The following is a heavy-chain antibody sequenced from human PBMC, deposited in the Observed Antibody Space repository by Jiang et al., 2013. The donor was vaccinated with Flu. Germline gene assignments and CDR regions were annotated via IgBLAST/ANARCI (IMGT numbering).Heavy chain of an antibody. V-gene: IGHV1-3*01. Sequence: SGAEVKKPGASVKVSCKASGYTFTSYAMHWVRQAPGQRLEWMGWINAGNGNTKYSQKFQGRVTITRDTSASTAYMELSSLRSEDTAVYYCARSTRRVGFGSPQAFFDYWGQGTLVTVSS. CDR1: GYTFTSYA. CDR3: ARSTRRVGFGSPQAFFDY. D-gene: IGHD3-10*01. J-gene: IGHJ4*02. CDR2: INAGNGNT.